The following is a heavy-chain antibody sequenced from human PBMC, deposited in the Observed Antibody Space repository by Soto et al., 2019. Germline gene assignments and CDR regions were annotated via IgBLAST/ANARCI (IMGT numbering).Heavy chain of an antibody. D-gene: IGHD2-15*01. J-gene: IGHJ6*02. V-gene: IGHV1-46*02. Sequence: QVQLVQSGAEVKKPGASVNVSCKASGYTLNTYYMHWVRQAPGQGPEWMGIINPRGGSKTYAQKFQDRVTMTRDTSSSTVYMELSSLRSEDTAVYYCARGGGFSPYYYNLDVWGQGTTVTVSS. CDR3: ARGGGFSPYYYNLDV. CDR2: INPRGGSK. CDR1: GYTLNTYY.